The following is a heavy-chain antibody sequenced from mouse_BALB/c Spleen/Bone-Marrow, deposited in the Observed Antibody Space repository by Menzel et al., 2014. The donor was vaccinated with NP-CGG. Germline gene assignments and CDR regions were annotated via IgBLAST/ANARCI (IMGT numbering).Heavy chain of an antibody. CDR3: ARRTTGYAMDY. J-gene: IGHJ4*01. CDR1: GYTFTDYA. V-gene: IGHV1-67*01. Sequence: VQLQQSGPELVRPGVSVKISCKGSGYTFTDYAIHWVKQSPAKSLEWIGVINTYSGNTKYNQKFKDKATMTVDKSSSTAYMELARLTSEDSAIYYCARRTTGYAMDYWGQGTSVTVSS. CDR2: INTYSGNT.